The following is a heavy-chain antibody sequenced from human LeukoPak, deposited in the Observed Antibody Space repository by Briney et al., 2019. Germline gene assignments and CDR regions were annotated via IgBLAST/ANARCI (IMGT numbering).Heavy chain of an antibody. V-gene: IGHV3-30*02. D-gene: IGHD6-19*01. J-gene: IGHJ4*02. CDR2: IRYDGSNR. CDR3: AKDRIAVAGTFDY. CDR1: GFTFSSYG. Sequence: GGSLRLSCAASGFTFSSYGMHWVRQAPDKGPELVAFIRYDGSNRYYADSVKGRFTTSRDNSKNTMYLQMNSLRAEDTAVYYCAKDRIAVAGTFDYWGQGTLVTVSS.